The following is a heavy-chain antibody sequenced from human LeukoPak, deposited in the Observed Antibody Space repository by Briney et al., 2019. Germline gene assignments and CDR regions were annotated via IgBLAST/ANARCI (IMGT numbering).Heavy chain of an antibody. D-gene: IGHD5-18*01. Sequence: GGSLRLSCAASGFTFSSYEMNWVRQAPGKGLEWVSYISSSGSTIYYADSVKGRFTISRDNAKNSLCLQMNSLRAEDTAVYYCAKARYSYGPDFDYWGQGTLVTVSS. CDR3: AKARYSYGPDFDY. CDR2: ISSSGSTI. J-gene: IGHJ4*02. CDR1: GFTFSSYE. V-gene: IGHV3-48*03.